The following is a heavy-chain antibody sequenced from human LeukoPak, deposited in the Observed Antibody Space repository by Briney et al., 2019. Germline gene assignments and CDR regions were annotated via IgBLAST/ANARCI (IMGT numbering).Heavy chain of an antibody. Sequence: ASVKVSCKASGYTFTSYGISWVRQAPGQGLEWMGWISAYNGNTNYAQKLQGRVTMTTDTSTSTAYMELRSLRSDDTAVYYCARANVLRFSQAESIDYWGQGTLVTVSS. J-gene: IGHJ4*02. D-gene: IGHD3-3*01. CDR2: ISAYNGNT. V-gene: IGHV1-18*01. CDR1: GYTFTSYG. CDR3: ARANVLRFSQAESIDY.